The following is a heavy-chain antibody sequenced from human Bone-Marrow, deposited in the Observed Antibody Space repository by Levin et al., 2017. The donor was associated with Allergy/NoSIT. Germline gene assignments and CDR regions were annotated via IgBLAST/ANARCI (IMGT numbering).Heavy chain of an antibody. D-gene: IGHD6-13*01. J-gene: IGHJ4*02. CDR1: GGSFTSYY. V-gene: IGHV4-59*01. CDR3: ARVDVAAAGLFEY. CDR2: MHYTGAT. Sequence: GSLRLSCAVSGGSFTSYYWSWVRQAPGKGLEWIAYMHYTGATYYNPTLQSRVTVSIDTPKNQFSLSLRSLTTADPAVYFFARVDVAAAGLFEYWGPGTLVTVS.